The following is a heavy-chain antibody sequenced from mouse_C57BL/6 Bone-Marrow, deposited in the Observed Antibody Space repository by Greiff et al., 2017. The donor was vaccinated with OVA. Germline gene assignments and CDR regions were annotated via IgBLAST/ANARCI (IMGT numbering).Heavy chain of an antibody. J-gene: IGHJ3*01. CDR2: INPYNGGT. CDR3: ARGGRRGFAY. V-gene: IGHV1-19*01. CDR1: GYTFTDYY. Sequence: VQLQQSGPVLVKPGASVKMSCKASGYTFTDYYMNWVKQSHGKSLEWIGVINPYNGGTSYNQKFKGKATLTVDKSASTAYMELNSLTSEDSADDYCARGGRRGFAYWGQGTLVTVSA. D-gene: IGHD2-12*01.